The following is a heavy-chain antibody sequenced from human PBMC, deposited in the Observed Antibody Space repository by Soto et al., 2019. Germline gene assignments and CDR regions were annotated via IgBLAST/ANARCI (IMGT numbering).Heavy chain of an antibody. Sequence: PGRSLRLSCAASGFTFSSYAMSWVRQAPGKGLEWVSAISGSGGSTYYADSVKGRFTISRDNSKNSLYLQMNSLRAEDTAVYYCASSQWRGNYFDYWGQGTLVTVS. CDR3: ASSQWRGNYFDY. CDR2: ISGSGGST. CDR1: GFTFSSYA. V-gene: IGHV3-23*01. J-gene: IGHJ4*02. D-gene: IGHD6-19*01.